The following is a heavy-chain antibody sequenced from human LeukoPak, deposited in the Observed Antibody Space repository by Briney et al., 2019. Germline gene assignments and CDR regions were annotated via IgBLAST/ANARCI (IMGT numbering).Heavy chain of an antibody. Sequence: GGSLRLSCAASEFTLSSYWMSSVRQAPGKGLEWVANIKQDGSEKYYVDSVKGRFTISRDNSKNTLYLQMNSLRAEDTAVYYCAKKMTTVDYWGQGTLVTVSS. CDR2: IKQDGSEK. CDR1: EFTLSSYW. CDR3: AKKMTTVDY. J-gene: IGHJ4*02. V-gene: IGHV3-7*03. D-gene: IGHD4-17*01.